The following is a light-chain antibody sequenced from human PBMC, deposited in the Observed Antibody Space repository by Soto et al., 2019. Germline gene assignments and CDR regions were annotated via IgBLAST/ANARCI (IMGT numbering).Light chain of an antibody. CDR3: CSYAGSTTVVV. J-gene: IGLJ2*01. CDR1: SSDVGSYNL. V-gene: IGLV2-23*03. CDR2: EGS. Sequence: QSALTQPASVSGSPGQSITISCTGTSSDVGSYNLVSWYQQHPGKAPKLMIYEGSTRPSGVSNRFSGSKSGNTASLTISGVQAEDEADYYCCSYAGSTTVVVFGGGTKLTVL.